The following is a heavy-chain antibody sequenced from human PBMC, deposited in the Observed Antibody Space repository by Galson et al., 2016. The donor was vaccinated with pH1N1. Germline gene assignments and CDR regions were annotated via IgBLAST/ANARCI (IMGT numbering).Heavy chain of an antibody. CDR2: IIGIFGIP. V-gene: IGHV1-69*01. CDR3: ARGTGQYYYYYYMDV. J-gene: IGHJ6*03. D-gene: IGHD3/OR15-3a*01. CDR1: GGTFSSYA. Sequence: SGGTFSSYAINWVRQAPGQGLEWMGGIIGIFGIPKYAQNFQGRVTITADESTRTAYMELSSLRSDDTAVYYCARGTGQYYYYYYMDVWDKGTTVIVSS.